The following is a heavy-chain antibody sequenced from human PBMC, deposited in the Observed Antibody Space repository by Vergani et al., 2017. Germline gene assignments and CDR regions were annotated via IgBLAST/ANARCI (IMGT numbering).Heavy chain of an antibody. CDR3: ARGGGMSXSWHQTYYYYYMDV. CDR2: INHSGST. V-gene: IGHV4-34*01. J-gene: IGHJ6*03. Sequence: QVQLQQWGAGLLKPSETLSLTCAVYGGSFSGYYWSWIRQPPGKGLEWIGEINHSGSTNYNPSLKSRVTISVDTSKNQFSLKLSSVTAADTAVYYCARGGGMSXSWHQTYYYYYMDVWGKGP. D-gene: IGHD6-13*01. CDR1: GGSFSGYY.